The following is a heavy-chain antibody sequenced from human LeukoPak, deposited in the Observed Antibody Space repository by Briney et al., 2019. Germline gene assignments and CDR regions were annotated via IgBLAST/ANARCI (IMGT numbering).Heavy chain of an antibody. V-gene: IGHV4-59*01. D-gene: IGHD6-13*01. CDR3: ARAPEIAAAHDY. CDR1: GGSISSYY. CDR2: IYYSGST. Sequence: SETLSLTCTVSGGSISSYYWSWIRQPPGKGLEWIGYIYYSGSTNYNPSLKSRATISVDTSKNQFSLGLRSVTAADTAVYFCARAPEIAAAHDYWGQGTLVTVFS. J-gene: IGHJ4*02.